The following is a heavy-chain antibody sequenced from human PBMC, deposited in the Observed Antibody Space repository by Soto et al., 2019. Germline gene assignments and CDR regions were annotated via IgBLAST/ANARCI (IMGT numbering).Heavy chain of an antibody. CDR2: IKQDGSEK. V-gene: IGHV3-7*05. J-gene: IGHJ6*02. CDR1: GFTFSSYW. CDR3: ASGLSSGSYRYYYYVMDV. D-gene: IGHD1-26*01. Sequence: EVQLVESGGGLVQPGGSLRLSCAASGFTFSSYWMSWVRQAPGKGLEWVANIKQDGSEKYYVDSVKGRFTISRDNAKNSLYLQMNSLRAEDTAVYYCASGLSSGSYRYYYYVMDVWGQGTTVTVSS.